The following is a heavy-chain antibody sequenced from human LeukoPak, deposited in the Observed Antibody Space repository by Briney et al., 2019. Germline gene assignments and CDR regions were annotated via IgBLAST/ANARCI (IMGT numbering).Heavy chain of an antibody. D-gene: IGHD2-2*01. CDR3: ARGYCSSTSCYYYYYMDV. CDR1: GGSISSYY. J-gene: IGHJ6*03. CDR2: IYYSGST. V-gene: IGHV4-59*01. Sequence: PSETLSLTCTVSGGSISSYYWSWIRQPPGKGLEWIGYIYYSGSTNYNPSLKSRVTISVDTSKNQFSLKLSSVTAADTAVYYCARGYCSSTSCYYYYYMDVWGKGTTVTISS.